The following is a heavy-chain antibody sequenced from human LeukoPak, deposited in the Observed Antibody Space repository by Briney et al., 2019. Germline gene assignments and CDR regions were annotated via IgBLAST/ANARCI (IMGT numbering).Heavy chain of an antibody. CDR1: GYSFTDYY. J-gene: IGHJ5*02. CDR3: ARADRLHGGPYLIGP. V-gene: IGHV1-2*02. Sequence: GASVTVSCKPSGYSFTDYYMHWVRQAPGQGLEWMGWINPKSGGTNSAQKFQGRVTMTRDTSITTVYMEVSWLTSDDTAVYYCARADRLHGGPYLIGPWGQGTLVTVSS. D-gene: IGHD2-21*01. CDR2: INPKSGGT.